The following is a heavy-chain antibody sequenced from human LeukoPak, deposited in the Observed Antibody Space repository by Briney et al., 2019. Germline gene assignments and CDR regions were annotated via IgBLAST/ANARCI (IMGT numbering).Heavy chain of an antibody. V-gene: IGHV3-21*01. CDR1: GFTFSSYS. J-gene: IGHJ4*02. CDR3: ARDCSSTSCYSSFDY. D-gene: IGHD2-2*02. CDR2: ISSSSSYI. Sequence: GGSLRLSCAASGFTFSSYSMNWVRQAPGKGLEWVSSISSSSSYIYYADSVKGRFTISRDNAKNSRYLQMNSLRAEDTAVYYCARDCSSTSCYSSFDYWGQGTLVTVSS.